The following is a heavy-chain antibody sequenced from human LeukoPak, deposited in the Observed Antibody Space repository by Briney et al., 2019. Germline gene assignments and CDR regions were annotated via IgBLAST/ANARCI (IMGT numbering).Heavy chain of an antibody. V-gene: IGHV5-51*01. CDR2: IYPGDSDT. J-gene: IGHJ6*03. D-gene: IGHD3-3*01. Sequence: GESLKISCKGSGYSFTSYWSGWVRQMPGKGLEWMGIIYPGDSDTRYSPSFQGQVTISADKSISTAYLQWSSLKASDTAMYYCARHSPTIFGSHYYYMDVWGKGTTVTVSS. CDR3: ARHSPTIFGSHYYYMDV. CDR1: GYSFTSYW.